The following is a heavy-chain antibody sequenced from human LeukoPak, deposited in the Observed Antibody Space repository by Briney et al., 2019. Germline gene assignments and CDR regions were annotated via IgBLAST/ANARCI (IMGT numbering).Heavy chain of an antibody. CDR2: MYSGGST. D-gene: IGHD5-18*01. CDR3: ASSGYSYGTIDY. Sequence: PGGSLRLSCAASGFTLSSDYMSWVRQAPGKGLEWVSVMYSGGSTYYSDSVKGRFTISRDNSKHTLYLQMNSLRAEDTAVYYCASSGYSYGTIDYWGQGTLVTVSS. V-gene: IGHV3-53*01. CDR1: GFTLSSDY. J-gene: IGHJ4*02.